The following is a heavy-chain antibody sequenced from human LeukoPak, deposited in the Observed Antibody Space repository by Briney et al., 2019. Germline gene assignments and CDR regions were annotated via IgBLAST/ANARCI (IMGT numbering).Heavy chain of an antibody. D-gene: IGHD3-3*01. CDR2: IYYSGST. J-gene: IGHJ5*02. V-gene: IGHV4-31*03. CDR1: GGSISSDGYY. CDR3: AREVQKNDDFWSGYRGHNWFDP. Sequence: SQTLSLTCTVSGGSISSDGYYWSWIHQHPGKGLEWIGYIYYSGSTYYIPPLKSRVTISVDTSKNQFSLKLSSVTAADTAVYYCAREVQKNDDFWSGYRGHNWFDPWGQGTLVTVSS.